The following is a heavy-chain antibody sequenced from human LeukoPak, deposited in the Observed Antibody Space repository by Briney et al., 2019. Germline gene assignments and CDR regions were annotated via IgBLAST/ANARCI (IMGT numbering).Heavy chain of an antibody. V-gene: IGHV3-23*01. D-gene: IGHD3-22*01. CDR1: GFTFSSYA. J-gene: IGHJ5*02. CDR3: AKNPHYYDSSGYYYLSWFDP. Sequence: GGSLRLSCAASGFTFSSYAMSWVRQAPGKGLEWVSAISGSGGSTYYADSVKGRFTISRDNSKNTLYLQMNSLRAEDTAVYYCAKNPHYYDSSGYYYLSWFDPWGQGTLVTVSS. CDR2: ISGSGGST.